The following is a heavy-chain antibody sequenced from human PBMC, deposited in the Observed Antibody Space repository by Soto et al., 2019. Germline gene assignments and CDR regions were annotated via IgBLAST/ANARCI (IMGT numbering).Heavy chain of an antibody. CDR3: ASNFVSYYFYGTDV. V-gene: IGHV3-30*04. Sequence: GGSLRLSCAASGFTFSAYALHWVRQAPGKGLEWVAVISYDASNKYYADSVKGRFTISRDNSKNTLYLQMTSLRTEDTAVYYCASNFVSYYFYGTDVWGQGTTVTVSS. CDR2: ISYDASNK. D-gene: IGHD3-16*01. CDR1: GFTFSAYA. J-gene: IGHJ6*02.